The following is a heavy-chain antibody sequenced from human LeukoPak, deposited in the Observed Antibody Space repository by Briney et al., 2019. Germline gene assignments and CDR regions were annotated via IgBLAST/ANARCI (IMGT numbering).Heavy chain of an antibody. CDR3: ARDLRYDFWSGPSPDEYYFDY. CDR1: GFTFSSYS. J-gene: IGHJ4*02. Sequence: GGSLRLSCAASGFTFSSYSMNWVRQAPGKGLEWFSSISSSSYIYYADSVKGRFTISRDNAKNSLYLQMNSLRAEDTAVYYCARDLRYDFWSGPSPDEYYFDYWGQGTLVTVSS. V-gene: IGHV3-21*01. D-gene: IGHD3-3*01. CDR2: ISSSSYI.